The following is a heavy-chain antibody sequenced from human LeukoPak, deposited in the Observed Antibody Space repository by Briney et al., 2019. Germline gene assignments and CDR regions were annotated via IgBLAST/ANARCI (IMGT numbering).Heavy chain of an antibody. V-gene: IGHV1-18*01. J-gene: IGHJ5*02. CDR3: ARGFLPGERSRVDP. CDR2: ISAYNGNT. D-gene: IGHD3-3*01. Sequence: ASVKVSCKASGYTFTSYGISWVRQAPGQGLEWMGWISAYNGNTNYAQKLQGKVTMNTDTSTSTAYMELRSLRSDDTAVYYCARGFLPGERSRVDPWGQGTLVTVSS. CDR1: GYTFTSYG.